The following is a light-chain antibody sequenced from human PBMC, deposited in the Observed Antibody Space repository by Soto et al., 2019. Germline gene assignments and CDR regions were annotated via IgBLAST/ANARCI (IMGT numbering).Light chain of an antibody. V-gene: IGKV3-20*01. Sequence: EIALTQSPGTLSLSPGERATLYCRASQTVSSTYLAWYQQKPGQAPRLLIYGASSRATGVPDRVSGSGSGTDFTLTINRLEPEDFAVYYCQQYGNSPITFGPGTRLEIK. CDR2: GAS. CDR1: QTVSSTY. J-gene: IGKJ5*01. CDR3: QQYGNSPIT.